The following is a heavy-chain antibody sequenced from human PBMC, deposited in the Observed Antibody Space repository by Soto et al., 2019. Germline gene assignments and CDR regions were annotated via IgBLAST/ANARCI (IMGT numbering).Heavy chain of an antibody. Sequence: QVHLVQSGVEVKTPGASVKVSCQASGYTFFTYDISWVRQAPGKGLEWMGWISTYSGDTKYAKKCEGPVTMTTHTSTTTAYLELRSLRSDDTAVYYCARHHGPTTSENWFDPWGQGTLVTVSS. CDR2: ISTYSGDT. V-gene: IGHV1-18*01. D-gene: IGHD5-12*01. J-gene: IGHJ5*02. CDR1: GYTFFTYD. CDR3: ARHHGPTTSENWFDP.